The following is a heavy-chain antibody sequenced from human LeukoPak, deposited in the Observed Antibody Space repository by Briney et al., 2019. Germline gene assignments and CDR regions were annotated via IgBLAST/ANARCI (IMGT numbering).Heavy chain of an antibody. J-gene: IGHJ4*02. D-gene: IGHD4-23*01. CDR3: ARDRGGNSFDF. CDR1: GYTFTDSY. Sequence: ASVKVSCKASGYTFTDSYMHWMRQAPGQGLEWMGWINPNSDTNYAQKFQGRVTMTRDTPISTADMELNSLTSDDTGVYYCARDRGGNSFDFWGQGTLVTVSS. CDR2: INPNSDT. V-gene: IGHV1-2*02.